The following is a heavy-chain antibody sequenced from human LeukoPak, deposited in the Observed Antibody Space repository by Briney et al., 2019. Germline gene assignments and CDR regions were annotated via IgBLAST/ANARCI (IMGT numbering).Heavy chain of an antibody. Sequence: GGSLRLSCAASGFTFSSYGMHWVRQAPGKGLEWVAVIWYDGSNKYYADSVKGRFTISRDNSKNTLYLQMNSLRAEGTAVYYCARDCGGSSGWYENYYYYYGMDVWGQGTTVTVSS. D-gene: IGHD6-19*01. CDR2: IWYDGSNK. V-gene: IGHV3-33*01. CDR3: ARDCGGSSGWYENYYYYYGMDV. CDR1: GFTFSSYG. J-gene: IGHJ6*02.